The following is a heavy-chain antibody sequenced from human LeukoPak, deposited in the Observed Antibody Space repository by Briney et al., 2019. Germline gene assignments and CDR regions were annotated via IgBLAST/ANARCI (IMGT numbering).Heavy chain of an antibody. CDR1: GFTFSRYA. CDR3: ARDGSLDDYGDGWFDP. D-gene: IGHD4-17*01. Sequence: PGGSLTLSCAASGFTFSRYAMHWVRQPPGKGLEYVSAISSNGGSTYYANSVKGRFTISRDNSKNTLYLQMGSLRAEDMAVYYCARDGSLDDYGDGWFDPWGQGTLVTVSS. J-gene: IGHJ5*02. V-gene: IGHV3-64*01. CDR2: ISSNGGST.